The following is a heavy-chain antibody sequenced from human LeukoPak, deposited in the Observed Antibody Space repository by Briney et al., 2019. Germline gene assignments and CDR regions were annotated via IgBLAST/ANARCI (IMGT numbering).Heavy chain of an antibody. V-gene: IGHV1-18*01. CDR2: ISAYNGNT. CDR3: ARDLTLRTYYGSGRLIGY. CDR1: GYTFTSYG. J-gene: IGHJ4*02. Sequence: GASVKVSCKASGYTFTSYGISWVRQAPGQGLEWMGWISAYNGNTNYAQKLQGRVTMTTDTSTSTAYMELRSLRSDDTAVYYCARDLTLRTYYGSGRLIGYWGQGTLVTVSS. D-gene: IGHD3-10*01.